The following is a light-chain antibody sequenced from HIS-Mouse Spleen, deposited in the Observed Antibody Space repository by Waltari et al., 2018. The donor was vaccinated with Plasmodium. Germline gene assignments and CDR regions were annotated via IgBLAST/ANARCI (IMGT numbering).Light chain of an antibody. J-gene: IGKJ1*01. V-gene: IGKV4-1*01. CDR2: WAS. CDR3: QQYYSTPWT. CDR1: QSVLYSSNNKNY. Sequence: DIVMTQSPDSLAVPLGETATIHCKSSQSVLYSSNNKNYLAWYQQKPGQPPKLLIYWASTRESGVPDRFSGSGSGTDFTLTISSLQAEDVAVYYCQQYYSTPWTFGQGTKVEIK.